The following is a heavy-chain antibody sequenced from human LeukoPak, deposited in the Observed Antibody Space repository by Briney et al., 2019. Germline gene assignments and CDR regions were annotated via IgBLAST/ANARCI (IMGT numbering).Heavy chain of an antibody. V-gene: IGHV4-61*02. CDR3: ARGCYYRT. J-gene: IGHJ4*02. CDR2: IYADGSS. CDR1: GGSVGSENSY. D-gene: IGHD3-10*01. Sequence: KASETLSLTCTVSGGSVGSENSYWNWIRQPAGKGLEWIGRIYADGSSTYNPSLKSRVTILVDTSKNQFSLRLTSMTAADTAVYYCARGCYYRTWGQGILVTVSS.